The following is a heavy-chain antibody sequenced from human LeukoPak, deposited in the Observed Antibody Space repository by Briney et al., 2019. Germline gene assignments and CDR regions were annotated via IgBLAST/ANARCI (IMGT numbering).Heavy chain of an antibody. J-gene: IGHJ6*02. CDR1: GFTFSSYG. CDR3: ARRASPYGMDV. CDR2: IWYDGSNK. D-gene: IGHD1-26*01. Sequence: GGSLRLSCAASGFTFSSYGMHWVRQAPGKGPEWVAVIWYDGSNKYYADSVKGRFTISRDNSKNTLYLQMNSLRAEDTAVYYCARRASPYGMDVWGQGTTVTVSS. V-gene: IGHV3-33*01.